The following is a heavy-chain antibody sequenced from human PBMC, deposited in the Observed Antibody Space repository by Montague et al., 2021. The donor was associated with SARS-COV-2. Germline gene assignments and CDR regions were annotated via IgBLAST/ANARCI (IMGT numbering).Heavy chain of an antibody. J-gene: IGHJ6*02. CDR1: GGSISSYY. Sequence: SETLSLTRTVSGGSISSYYWSWIRQPPGKGLEWIGYIYYSGSTNYNPSLKSRVTISVDTSKNQFSLKLSSVTAADTAVYYCAREESGFDYYYGMDVWGQGTTVTVSS. CDR2: IYYSGST. D-gene: IGHD3-3*01. CDR3: AREESGFDYYYGMDV. V-gene: IGHV4-59*01.